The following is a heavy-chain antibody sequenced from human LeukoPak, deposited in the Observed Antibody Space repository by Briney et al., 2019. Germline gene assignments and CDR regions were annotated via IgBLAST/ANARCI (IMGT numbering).Heavy chain of an antibody. CDR3: AKASSTGTTDPADY. J-gene: IGHJ4*02. D-gene: IGHD1-7*01. Sequence: GGSLRLSCAASGFTFNRFAMHWVRQAPGKGLEWLAVIAYDGSDKYYADSVKGRFTISRDNSKNTLYLQMNSLRAEDTAVYYCAKASSTGTTDPADYWGQGTLVTVSS. CDR1: GFTFNRFA. CDR2: IAYDGSDK. V-gene: IGHV3-30-3*01.